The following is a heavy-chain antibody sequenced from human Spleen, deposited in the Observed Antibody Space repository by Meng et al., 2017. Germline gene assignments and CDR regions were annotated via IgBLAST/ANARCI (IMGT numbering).Heavy chain of an antibody. CDR1: DYTFTNYQ. V-gene: IGHV1-18*01. J-gene: IGHJ4*02. Sequence: QVQPVQSGPDVKKPGASVKVACKASDYTFTNYQTDWVRQAPGQGLEWMGWVNPNHGGASYAQKFQGRLTMTIDTSTTTVYMELRSLRSDDSALYYCARHSTDWSLDYWGQGTLVTVYS. CDR2: VNPNHGGA. CDR3: ARHSTDWSLDY. D-gene: IGHD2/OR15-2a*01.